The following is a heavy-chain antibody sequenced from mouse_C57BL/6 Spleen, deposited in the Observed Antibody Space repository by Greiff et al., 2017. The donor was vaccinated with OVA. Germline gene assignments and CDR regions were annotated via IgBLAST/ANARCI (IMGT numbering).Heavy chain of an antibody. V-gene: IGHV1-69*01. CDR2: IAPSDSYT. CDR1: GYTFTSYW. J-gene: IGHJ4*01. Sequence: QVQLQQPGAELVMPGASVKLSCKASGYTFTSYWMHWVKQRPGQGLEWIGEIAPSDSYTNYNQKFKGKSTLTVDKSSSTAYMQLSSLTSEDSAVYYCARGNYYGSRVAMDYWGQGTSVTVSS. D-gene: IGHD1-1*01. CDR3: ARGNYYGSRVAMDY.